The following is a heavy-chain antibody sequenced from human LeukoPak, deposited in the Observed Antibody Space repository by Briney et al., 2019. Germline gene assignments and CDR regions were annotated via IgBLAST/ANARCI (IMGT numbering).Heavy chain of an antibody. CDR1: GYTFTSYA. CDR2: INTNTGNP. Sequence: GASVKVSCKASGYTFTSYAMNWVRQAPGQGLEWMGWINTNTGNPTYAQGFTGRFVFSLDTSVSTAYLQISNLKAEDTAVYYCAREGDRTYPTSGYYHDAFDIWGQGTMVTVSS. J-gene: IGHJ3*02. CDR3: AREGDRTYPTSGYYHDAFDI. V-gene: IGHV7-4-1*02. D-gene: IGHD3-3*01.